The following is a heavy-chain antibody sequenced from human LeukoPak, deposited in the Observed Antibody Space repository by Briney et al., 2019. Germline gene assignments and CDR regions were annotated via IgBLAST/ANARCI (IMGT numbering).Heavy chain of an antibody. CDR3: ARTLWFGEFRFDP. CDR2: IHHSGST. J-gene: IGHJ5*02. D-gene: IGHD3-10*01. CDR1: GYSISSGYY. Sequence: SETLSLTCAVSGYSISSGYYWGWIRQPPGKGLEWIGSIHHSGSTYYNPSLKSRVTISVDTSKNQFSLKLSSVTAADTAVYYCARTLWFGEFRFDPWGQGTLVTVSS. V-gene: IGHV4-38-2*01.